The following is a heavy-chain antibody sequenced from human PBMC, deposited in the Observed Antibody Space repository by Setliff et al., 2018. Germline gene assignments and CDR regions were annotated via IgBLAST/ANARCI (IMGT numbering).Heavy chain of an antibody. D-gene: IGHD2-15*01. CDR3: ARVMGGYCSGGSCESDY. CDR2: IYHSGST. J-gene: IGHJ4*02. Sequence: SETLSLTCTVSGGSISSHYWSWIRQPPGKGLEWIGSIYHSGSTYYNPSLKSRVTISVDTSKNQFSLKLSSVTAADTAVYYCARVMGGYCSGGSCESDYWGQGTLVTVSS. V-gene: IGHV4-38-2*02. CDR1: GGSISSHY.